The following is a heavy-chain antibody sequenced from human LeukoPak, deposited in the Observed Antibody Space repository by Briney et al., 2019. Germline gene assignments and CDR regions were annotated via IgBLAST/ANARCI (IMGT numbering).Heavy chain of an antibody. CDR3: VHLNVQGSTIIDS. CDR2: IYWDDDK. V-gene: IGHV2-5*02. J-gene: IGHJ4*02. Sequence: ESGPTLVKPTQTLTLTCTFSGFSLNTRGVGVGWIRQPPTKALEWLAHIYWDDDKRHSPPLKSRLTIAKDTSKNQVVLTMTNLDPVDTATYFCVHLNVQGSTIIDSRGQGTPVTVSS. CDR1: GFSLNTRGVG. D-gene: IGHD5-24*01.